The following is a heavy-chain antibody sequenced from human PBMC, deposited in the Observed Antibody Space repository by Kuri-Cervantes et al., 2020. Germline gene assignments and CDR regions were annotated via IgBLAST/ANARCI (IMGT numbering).Heavy chain of an antibody. CDR1: GGTFSSYA. Sequence: SVKVSCKASGGTFSSYAISWVRQAPGQGLEWMGGIIPIFGTANYAQKFQGRVTMTRDTSTSTAYMELRSLRSDDTAVYYCARFVSSGYYRHYYGMDVWGQGTTVTVSS. CDR3: ARFVSSGYYRHYYGMDV. V-gene: IGHV1-69*05. D-gene: IGHD3-22*01. CDR2: IIPIFGTA. J-gene: IGHJ6*02.